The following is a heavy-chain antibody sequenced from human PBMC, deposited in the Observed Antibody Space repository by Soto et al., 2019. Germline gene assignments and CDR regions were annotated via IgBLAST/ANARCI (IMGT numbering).Heavy chain of an antibody. CDR1: GGTFSSYA. D-gene: IGHD2-2*01. CDR2: IIPIFGTA. Sequence: QVQLVQSGAEVKKPGSSVKVSCKASGGTFSSYAISWVRQAPGQGLEWMGGIIPIFGTANYAQKFQGRVTITADESTSTAYMELSSLRSEDTAVYYCARDGSSPRTPDYYYYGMDVWGQGTTVTVSS. V-gene: IGHV1-69*01. J-gene: IGHJ6*02. CDR3: ARDGSSPRTPDYYYYGMDV.